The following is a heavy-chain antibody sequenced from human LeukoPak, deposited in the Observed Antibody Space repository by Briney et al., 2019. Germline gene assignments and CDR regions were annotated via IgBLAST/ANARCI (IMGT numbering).Heavy chain of an antibody. D-gene: IGHD3-10*01. J-gene: IGHJ3*02. CDR2: IYYSGST. V-gene: IGHV4-59*08. CDR3: ARHVLWFGEAAHAFDI. CDR1: GFTFSDYD. Sequence: PGGSLRLSCAASGFTFSDYDMNWIRQVPGKGLEWIGYIYYSGSTNYNPSLKSRVTISVDTSKNQFSLKLSSVTAADTAVYYCARHVLWFGEAAHAFDIWGQGTMVTVSS.